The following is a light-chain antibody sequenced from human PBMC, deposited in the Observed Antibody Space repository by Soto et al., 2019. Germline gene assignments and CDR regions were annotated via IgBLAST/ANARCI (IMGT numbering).Light chain of an antibody. CDR3: QHYNTYSRT. J-gene: IGKJ1*01. CDR1: QGISSY. CDR2: SAS. Sequence: DIQLTQTPSSLSASVGDRVTITCRVSQGISSYLNWYRQKPGKVPKLLIYSASNLQSGVPSRFSGSGSGAEFTLTISSLQPDDFATYYCQHYNTYSRTFGQGTKVDIK. V-gene: IGKV1-27*01.